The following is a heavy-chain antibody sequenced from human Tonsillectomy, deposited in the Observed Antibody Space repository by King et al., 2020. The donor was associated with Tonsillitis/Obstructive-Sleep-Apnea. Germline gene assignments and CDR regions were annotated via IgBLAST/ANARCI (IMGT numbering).Heavy chain of an antibody. J-gene: IGHJ4*02. CDR2: IYYSGST. CDR3: ARTRYYDSSGYYYQGEFDY. V-gene: IGHV4-59*08. CDR1: GGSISSYY. D-gene: IGHD3-22*01. Sequence: VQLQESGPGLVKPSETLSLTCTVSGGSISSYYWSWIRQPPGKGLEWIGYIYYSGSTNYNPSLKSRVTISVDTSKNPFSLKLSSVTAADTAVYYCARTRYYDSSGYYYQGEFDYWGQGTLVTVSS.